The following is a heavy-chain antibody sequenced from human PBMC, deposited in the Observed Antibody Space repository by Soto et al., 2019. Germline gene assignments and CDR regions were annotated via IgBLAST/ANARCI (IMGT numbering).Heavy chain of an antibody. D-gene: IGHD6-13*01. Sequence: GASVKVSCKASGYTFTSYYMHWVRQAPGQGLEWMGIINPSGGSTSYAQKFQGRVTMTRDTSTSTVYMELSSLRSEDTAVYYCARDEYCSSLYVLYYYYYYMDVWGKGTTVTVSS. V-gene: IGHV1-46*01. J-gene: IGHJ6*03. CDR1: GYTFTSYY. CDR3: ARDEYCSSLYVLYYYYYYMDV. CDR2: INPSGGST.